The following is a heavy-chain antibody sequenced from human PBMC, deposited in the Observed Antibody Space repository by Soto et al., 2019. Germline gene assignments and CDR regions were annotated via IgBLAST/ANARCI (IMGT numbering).Heavy chain of an antibody. CDR3: ARCPSGMFDY. CDR1: GYTFTANY. D-gene: IGHD1-26*01. Sequence: QVQLVQSGAEVKKPGASVKVSCKASGYTFTANYVHWVRQAPGQGLEWMGWINPNSGGTNYAQKFQGRATLTRDTSISTAFLELSGLRSDDTAVYYCARCPSGMFDYWGQGTLVTVSS. CDR2: INPNSGGT. V-gene: IGHV1-2*02. J-gene: IGHJ4*02.